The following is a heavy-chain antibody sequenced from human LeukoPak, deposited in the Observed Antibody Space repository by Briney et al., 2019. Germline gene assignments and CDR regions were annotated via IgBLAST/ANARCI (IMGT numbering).Heavy chain of an antibody. J-gene: IGHJ4*02. D-gene: IGHD4-17*01. Sequence: SETLSLTCAVYGGSFSGYYWSWLRQPTGKGREGVGEINHSGSNNYNPSLKRRVTISVDTSKNQFSLKLSSVTAADTAVYYCGNSRYGDYFDYWGQGTLVTVSS. CDR1: GGSFSGYY. CDR3: GNSRYGDYFDY. V-gene: IGHV4-34*01. CDR2: INHSGSN.